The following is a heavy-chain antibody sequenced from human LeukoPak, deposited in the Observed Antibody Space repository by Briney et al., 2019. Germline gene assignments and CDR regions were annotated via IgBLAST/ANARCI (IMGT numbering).Heavy chain of an antibody. CDR2: INHSGST. D-gene: IGHD4-17*01. V-gene: IGHV4-34*01. CDR1: GGSFSGYY. CDR3: ARLSWDYGDYLDY. Sequence: PSETLSLTCAVYGGSFSGYYWSWIRQPPGKGLEWIGEINHSGSTNYNPSLKSRVTISVDTSKNQFSLKLSSVTAADTAVYYCARLSWDYGDYLDYWGQGTLVTVSS. J-gene: IGHJ4*02.